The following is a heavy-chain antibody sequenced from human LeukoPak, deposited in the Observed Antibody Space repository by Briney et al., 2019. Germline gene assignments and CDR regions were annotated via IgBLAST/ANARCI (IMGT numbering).Heavy chain of an antibody. Sequence: GGTLRLSCAASGFTFSSYGMSWVRQAPGKGLEWVSAISGSGGTTYYADSVKGRFTISRDNSKNTLHLQMNSLKTEDTAVYFCLPGVVGSTTVVDYWGQRTLVTVSS. D-gene: IGHD1-26*01. CDR2: ISGSGGTT. CDR1: GFTFSSYG. V-gene: IGHV3-23*01. CDR3: LPGVVGSTTVVDY. J-gene: IGHJ4*02.